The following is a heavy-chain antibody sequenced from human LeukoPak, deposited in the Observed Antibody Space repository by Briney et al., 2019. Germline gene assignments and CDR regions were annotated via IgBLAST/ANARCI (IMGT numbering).Heavy chain of an antibody. D-gene: IGHD2-2*01. CDR3: AKERYCSSTSCYAFSWFDP. V-gene: IGHV3-23*01. CDR1: GFTFSSYA. J-gene: IGHJ5*02. CDR2: ISGSGGST. Sequence: GGSLRLSCAASGFTFSSYAMSWVRQAPGKGLEWVSAISGSGGSTYYADSVKGRFTISRDNSKNTLYLQMNSLRAEDTAVYYCAKERYCSSTSCYAFSWFDPWGQETLVTVS.